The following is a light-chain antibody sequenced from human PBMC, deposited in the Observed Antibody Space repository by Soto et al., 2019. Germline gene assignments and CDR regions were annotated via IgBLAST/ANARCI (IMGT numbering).Light chain of an antibody. Sequence: DTVMTQSPLSLPVTPGEPASISCGSSQSLLHSNGYNYLDWYLQKPGQSPQLLIYLGSNRASGVPDRFSGSGSGTDFTLKISRVEAEDVGVYYCMQALQTPRTFGQGTKVEIK. V-gene: IGKV2-28*01. CDR3: MQALQTPRT. CDR1: QSLLHSNGYNY. CDR2: LGS. J-gene: IGKJ1*01.